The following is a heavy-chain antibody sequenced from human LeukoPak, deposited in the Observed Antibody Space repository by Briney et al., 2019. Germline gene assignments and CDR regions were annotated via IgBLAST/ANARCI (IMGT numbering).Heavy chain of an antibody. Sequence: GGSLRLSCAASGFTFSSYWMSWVRQAPEKGLEWVANIKQDGSEKYYVDSVKGRFTISRDNAKNSLYLQMNSLRAEDTAVYYCARALATGTTSYYYYMDVWGKGTTVTVSS. D-gene: IGHD1-1*01. CDR1: GFTFSSYW. CDR2: IKQDGSEK. V-gene: IGHV3-7*01. CDR3: ARALATGTTSYYYYMDV. J-gene: IGHJ6*03.